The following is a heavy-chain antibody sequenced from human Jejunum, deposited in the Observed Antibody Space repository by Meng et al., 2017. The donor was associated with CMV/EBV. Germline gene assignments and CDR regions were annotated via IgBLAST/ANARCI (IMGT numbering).Heavy chain of an antibody. J-gene: IGHJ4*02. CDR2: PNPNNGGT. CDR3: TRDLYCGGNCYSAVDY. Sequence: FTGFYITWVRQAPGQGLEWMGWPNPNNGGTNYAQKFQGRVTMTSDTSTSTAYMELSRLTSDDTAVYYCTRDLYCGGNCYSAVDYWGQGTLVTVSS. V-gene: IGHV1-2*02. CDR1: FTGFY. D-gene: IGHD2-21*01.